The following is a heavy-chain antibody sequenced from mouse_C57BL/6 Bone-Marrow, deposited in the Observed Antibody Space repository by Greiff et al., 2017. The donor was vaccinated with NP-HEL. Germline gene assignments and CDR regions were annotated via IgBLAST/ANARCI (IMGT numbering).Heavy chain of an antibody. D-gene: IGHD1-1*01. CDR1: GYSITSGYY. Sequence: EVKVEESGPGLVKPSQSLSLTCSVTGYSITSGYYWNWIRQFPGNKLEWMGYISYDGSNNYNPSLKNRISITRDTSKNQFFLKLNSVTTEDTATYYCARDRIYYGSSYGYFDVWGTGTTVTVSS. V-gene: IGHV3-6*01. CDR2: ISYDGSN. J-gene: IGHJ1*03. CDR3: ARDRIYYGSSYGYFDV.